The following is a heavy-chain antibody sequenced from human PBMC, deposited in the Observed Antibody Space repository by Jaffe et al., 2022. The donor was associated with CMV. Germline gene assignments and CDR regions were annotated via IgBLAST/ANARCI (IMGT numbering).Heavy chain of an antibody. CDR2: IYSSGST. J-gene: IGHJ5*02. V-gene: IGHV4-39*01. D-gene: IGHD2-2*01. Sequence: QLQLQESGPGLVKTSETLSLSCAVSGDSISSSGYFWGWIRQPPGKGLEWIAIIYSSGSTYYNPSLKSRVTISLDTRKNQFSLRLTSVTAADTAVYYCARRGVRVPAAMGWFDPWGQGTLVSVSS. CDR1: GDSISSSGYF. CDR3: ARRGVRVPAAMGWFDP.